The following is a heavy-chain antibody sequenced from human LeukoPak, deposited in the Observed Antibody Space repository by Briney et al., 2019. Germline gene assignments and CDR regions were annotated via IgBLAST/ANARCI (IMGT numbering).Heavy chain of an antibody. CDR1: GYTFTGYY. J-gene: IGHJ5*02. CDR3: ARLFSGPLGNWFDP. Sequence: ASVKVSCKASGYTFTGYYMHWVRQAPGQGLEWMGWISNYNGNTNYAQKFQGRLTVTTDKSTSTVYMELRSLRSDDTAVYYCARLFSGPLGNWFDPWGQGTPVTVSS. V-gene: IGHV1-18*04. D-gene: IGHD6-19*01. CDR2: ISNYNGNT.